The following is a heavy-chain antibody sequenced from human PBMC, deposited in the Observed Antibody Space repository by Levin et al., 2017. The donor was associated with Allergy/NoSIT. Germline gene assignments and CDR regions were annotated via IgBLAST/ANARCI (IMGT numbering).Heavy chain of an antibody. Sequence: SETLSLTCTVSGGSISSYYWXXIXXXXXKRPEWIGYIHYTGYTNYSPSLKSRVTISLDTSKNQFSLKLTSVTAADTAVYSCARSAHVTVIPAAIFAFDPWGQGILVTVSS. CDR2: IHYTGYT. J-gene: IGHJ5*02. D-gene: IGHD2-2*01. CDR1: GGSISSYY. CDR3: ARSAHVTVIPAAIFAFDP. V-gene: IGHV4-59*08.